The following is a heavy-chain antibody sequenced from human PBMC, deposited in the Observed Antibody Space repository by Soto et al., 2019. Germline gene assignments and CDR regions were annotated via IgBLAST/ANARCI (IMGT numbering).Heavy chain of an antibody. J-gene: IGHJ6*02. V-gene: IGHV1-69*06. D-gene: IGHD6-25*01. CDR3: ARDPVDLFGYMAA. CDR1: GGTFASYS. Sequence: VQSGAEVKKPGSSVNVSCKASGGTFASYSITWVRQAPGQRLEWMGEIIPLLKTVNYAQKFQGRVTITGDRSTSTVYMALSRLRSDDTAVDYCARDPVDLFGYMAAWGHGTTVTVS. CDR2: IIPLLKTV.